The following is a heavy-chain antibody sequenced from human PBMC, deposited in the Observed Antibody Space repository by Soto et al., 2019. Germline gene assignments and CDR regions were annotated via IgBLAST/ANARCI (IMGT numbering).Heavy chain of an antibody. CDR1: GGTFRSYG. CDR2: TVPSYGTA. V-gene: IGHV1-69*06. CDR3: ARSVDVGALYYGMDV. J-gene: IGHJ6*02. Sequence: GASVKVSCKASGGTFRSYGINWVRRAPGQGLEWMGGTVPSYGTANYAQKFQGRLTITADTSTSTAYMELSSLRYEDTAVYYCARSVDVGALYYGMDVWGQGTTVTVSS. D-gene: IGHD1-26*01.